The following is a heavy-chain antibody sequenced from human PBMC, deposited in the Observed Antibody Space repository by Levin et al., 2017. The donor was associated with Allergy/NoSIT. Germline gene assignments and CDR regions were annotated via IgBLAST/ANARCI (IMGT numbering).Heavy chain of an antibody. J-gene: IGHJ6*02. CDR2: INPNSGGT. D-gene: IGHD1-26*01. V-gene: IGHV1-2*02. CDR1: GYTFTGYY. CDR3: AREWVGATPYYYYGMDV. Sequence: GESLKISCKASGYTFTGYYMHWVRQAPGQGLEWMGWINPNSGGTNYAQKFQGRVTMTRDTSISTAYMELSRLRSDDTAVYYCAREWVGATPYYYYGMDVWGQGTTVTVSS.